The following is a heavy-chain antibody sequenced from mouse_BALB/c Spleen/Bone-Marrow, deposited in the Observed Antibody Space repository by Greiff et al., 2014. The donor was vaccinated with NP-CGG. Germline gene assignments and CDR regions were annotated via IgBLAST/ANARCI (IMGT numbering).Heavy chain of an antibody. CDR3: ARGIDY. Sequence: DVKLVESGGGLVKPGGSLKLSCAASGFTFSSHAMSWVRQTPEKRLEWVAYISSGGSTYYPDSVKGRFTISRDNARNILYLQMSSLRSEGTAMYYCARGIDYWGQGTTLTVSS. CDR1: GFTFSSHA. J-gene: IGHJ2*01. V-gene: IGHV5-6-5*01. CDR2: ISSGGST.